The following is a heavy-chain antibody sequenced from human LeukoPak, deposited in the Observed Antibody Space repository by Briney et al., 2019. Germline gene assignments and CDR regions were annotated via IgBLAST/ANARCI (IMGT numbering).Heavy chain of an antibody. V-gene: IGHV1-18*01. CDR1: GYTFDTYG. CDR2: INGNNGKA. Sequence: EASVKVPCKASGYTFDTYGVSWIRQAPGQGLEWMGWINGNNGKANYAQKLQGRVSMTTDTSTSTAYMELRSLRSDDTAVYYCVYYTNFRRRDYWGQGTLVTVSS. J-gene: IGHJ4*02. D-gene: IGHD4-11*01. CDR3: VYYTNFRRRDY.